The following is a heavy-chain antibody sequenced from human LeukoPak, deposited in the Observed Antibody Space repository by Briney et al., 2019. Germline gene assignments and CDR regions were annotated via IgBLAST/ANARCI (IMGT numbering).Heavy chain of an antibody. Sequence: PGGSLRLSCAASGFTFSSYSMNWVRQAPGKGLEWVSSISSSSSYIYYADSVKGRFTISRDNAKNSLYLQMNSLRAEDTAVYYCAKGRLSDSLITMIVVAGSDYFDYWGQGTLVTVSS. CDR1: GFTFSSYS. CDR2: ISSSSSYI. J-gene: IGHJ4*02. D-gene: IGHD3-22*01. V-gene: IGHV3-21*01. CDR3: AKGRLSDSLITMIVVAGSDYFDY.